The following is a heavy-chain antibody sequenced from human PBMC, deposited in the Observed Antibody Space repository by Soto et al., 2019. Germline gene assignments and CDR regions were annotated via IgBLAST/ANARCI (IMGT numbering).Heavy chain of an antibody. CDR2: IYSGGST. CDR3: ARYYYYGSGSSGFDY. V-gene: IGHV3-66*01. D-gene: IGHD3-10*01. CDR1: GFTVSSNY. Sequence: GGSLRLSCAASGFTVSSNYMSWVRQAPGKGLEWVSVIYSGGSTYYADSVKGRFTISRDNSKNTLYLQMNSLRAEDTAVYYCARYYYYGSGSSGFDYWGQGTLVTVSS. J-gene: IGHJ4*02.